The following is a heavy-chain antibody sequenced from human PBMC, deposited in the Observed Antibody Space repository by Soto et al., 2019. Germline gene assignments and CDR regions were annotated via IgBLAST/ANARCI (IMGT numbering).Heavy chain of an antibody. V-gene: IGHV3-21*01. Sequence: EVQLVESGGGLVKPGGSLRLSCAASGFTFSSYSMNWVRQAPGKGLEWVSSSSSSSTYIYYADSVKGRFTISRDNAKNSLYLQMNSLRVEDMAVYYCARSPVEIVATSLYWFDSWGQGTLVTVSS. CDR1: GFTFSSYS. CDR3: ARSPVEIVATSLYWFDS. CDR2: SSSSSTYI. J-gene: IGHJ5*01. D-gene: IGHD5-12*01.